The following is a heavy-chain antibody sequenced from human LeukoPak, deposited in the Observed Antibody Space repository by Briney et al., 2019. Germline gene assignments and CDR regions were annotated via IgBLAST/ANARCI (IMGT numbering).Heavy chain of an antibody. D-gene: IGHD2-2*01. Sequence: PSETLSLTCTVSSDSLNDFSGTWIRHSPAKGLEWIGQIYYTGNTFYNPSLNSRVTISLDKSMNQMSLSLHSVTAADAAIYYCALAQMGDRYCDSRSCYIGVNWFDPWGPGIQVSVSS. CDR3: ALAQMGDRYCDSRSCYIGVNWFDP. V-gene: IGHV4-59*01. J-gene: IGHJ5*02. CDR1: SDSLNDFS. CDR2: IYYTGNT.